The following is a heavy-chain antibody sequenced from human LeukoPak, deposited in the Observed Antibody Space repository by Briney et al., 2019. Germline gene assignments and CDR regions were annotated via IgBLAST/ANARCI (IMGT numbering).Heavy chain of an antibody. D-gene: IGHD2-2*01. J-gene: IGHJ4*02. CDR2: ISAYNGNT. Sequence: GASVKVSCKASGYTFTSYGISWVRQAPGQGLEWMGWISAYNGNTNYAQKLQGRVTMTTDTSTSTAYMELRSLRSDDTAVYYCARAQLGYCSSTSCYRVEYYFDHWGQGTLVTVSS. V-gene: IGHV1-18*01. CDR1: GYTFTSYG. CDR3: ARAQLGYCSSTSCYRVEYYFDH.